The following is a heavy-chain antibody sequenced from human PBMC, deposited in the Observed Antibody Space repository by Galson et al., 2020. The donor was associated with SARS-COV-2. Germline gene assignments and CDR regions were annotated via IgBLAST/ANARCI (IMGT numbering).Heavy chain of an antibody. CDR3: AKGDVRFLEWVGIDY. Sequence: GGSLRLSCAASGFTFDDYSMYWVRQAPGKGLEWVSLVSWDGGSKYYAESLKGRFTISRDKSENSLYLQINSLRTEDTALYYCAKGDVRFLEWVGIDYWGQGTLVTVSS. V-gene: IGHV3-43*01. CDR1: GFTFDDYS. D-gene: IGHD3-3*01. CDR2: VSWDGGSK. J-gene: IGHJ4*02.